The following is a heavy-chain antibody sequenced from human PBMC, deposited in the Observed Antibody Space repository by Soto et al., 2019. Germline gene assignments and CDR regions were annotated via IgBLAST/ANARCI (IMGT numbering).Heavy chain of an antibody. V-gene: IGHV3-21*01. J-gene: IGHJ4*02. CDR1: GFTFSSYS. CDR3: ARVGGGYCSRTSCTDY. D-gene: IGHD2-2*01. CDR2: ISGSSSYI. Sequence: GGSLRLSCAASGFTFSSYSMNWVRQAPGKGLEWVSSISGSSSYIYYADSVKGRFTISRDNAKNSLYLQMSSLRAEDTAVYYWARVGGGYCSRTSCTDYWGQGTLVTVSS.